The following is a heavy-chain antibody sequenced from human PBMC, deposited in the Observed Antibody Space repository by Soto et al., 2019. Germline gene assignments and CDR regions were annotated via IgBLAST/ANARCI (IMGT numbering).Heavy chain of an antibody. Sequence: QVQLQESGPGLVKPSQTLSLTCTVSGGSISSGDYYWSWIRQPPGKGLEWIGYIYYSGSTYYNPSHKSRVTISVDTSKNQFSLKLSSVTAADTAVYYCARDPIGSWFGETFHGMDVWGQGTTVTVSS. D-gene: IGHD3-10*01. V-gene: IGHV4-30-4*01. J-gene: IGHJ6*02. CDR3: ARDPIGSWFGETFHGMDV. CDR1: GGSISSGDYY. CDR2: IYYSGST.